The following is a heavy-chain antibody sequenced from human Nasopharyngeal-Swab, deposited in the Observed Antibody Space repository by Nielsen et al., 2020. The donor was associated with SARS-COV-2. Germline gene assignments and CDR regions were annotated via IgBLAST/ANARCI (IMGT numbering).Heavy chain of an antibody. D-gene: IGHD5-12*01. V-gene: IGHV3-23*01. J-gene: IGHJ6*02. CDR2: ISGSDHTT. CDR3: AKDRDSGDDSDDYYHYYGMDV. Sequence: GGSLRLSCAASGFTFSDYYMSWIRQAPGKGLEWVSVISGSDHTTYYADSVKGRFTISRDNSKNTVNLQMNSLRVEDTAIYYCAKDRDSGDDSDDYYHYYGMDVWGQGTTVTVFS. CDR1: GFTFSDYY.